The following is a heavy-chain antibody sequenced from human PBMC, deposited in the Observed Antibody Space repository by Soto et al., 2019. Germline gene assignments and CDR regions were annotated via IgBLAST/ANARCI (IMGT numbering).Heavy chain of an antibody. D-gene: IGHD2-21*01. V-gene: IGHV4-34*01. Sequence: PSETLSLTCVVSGGSLSEYFWSWIRQRPGMALEWIGEINHLGSINYNPSLKSRVTMSVDTSKNQFSLTLNSVTAADTATYYCARGGISHWAYFYYMDVWDRGTTVTVSS. CDR2: INHLGSI. CDR3: ARGGISHWAYFYYMDV. J-gene: IGHJ6*03. CDR1: GGSLSEYF.